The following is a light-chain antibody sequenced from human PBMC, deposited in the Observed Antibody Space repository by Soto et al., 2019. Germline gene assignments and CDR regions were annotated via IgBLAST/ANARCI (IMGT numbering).Light chain of an antibody. V-gene: IGLV1-40*01. CDR2: ANS. CDR3: QSYDSSLSGYV. J-gene: IGLJ1*01. CDR1: SSNIGAGYD. Sequence: QSALTQPPSVSGAPGQRVTISCTGSSSNIGAGYDVHWYQQLPGTAPKLLIYANSNRPSGVPGRFSGSKSGTSASLAITGLQDEDEADYYCQSYDSSLSGYVFGPGTKLTVL.